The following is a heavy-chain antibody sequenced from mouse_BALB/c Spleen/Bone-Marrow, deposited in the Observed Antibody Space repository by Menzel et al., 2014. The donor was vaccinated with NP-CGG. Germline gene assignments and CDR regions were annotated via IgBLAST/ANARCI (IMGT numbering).Heavy chain of an antibody. Sequence: EVMLVESGGGLVQPGGSRKLSCAASGFTFSSFGMHWVRQAPEKGLEWVAYISSGSSTIYYADTVKGRFTISRDNPKNTLFLQMTSLRSEDTAMYYCARDGGGYFSWFAYWGQGTLVTVSA. V-gene: IGHV5-17*02. CDR2: ISSGSSTI. J-gene: IGHJ3*01. CDR3: ARDGGGYFSWFAY. CDR1: GFTFSSFG. D-gene: IGHD2-3*01.